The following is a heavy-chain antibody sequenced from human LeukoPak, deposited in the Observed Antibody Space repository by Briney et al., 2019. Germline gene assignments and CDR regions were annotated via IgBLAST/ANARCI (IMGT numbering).Heavy chain of an antibody. CDR2: INTNTGNP. V-gene: IGHV7-4-1*02. J-gene: IGHJ3*02. CDR1: GYTFTRYA. Sequence: ASVKVSCKASGYTFTRYAMNWVRRAPGQGLERMGWINTNTGNPTYAQGFTGRFVFSLDTSVSTAYLQISRLKAEDTAVYYCARDLTPRIAVVGGSDWDAFDIWGQGTMVTVSS. CDR3: ARDLTPRIAVVGGSDWDAFDI. D-gene: IGHD6-19*01.